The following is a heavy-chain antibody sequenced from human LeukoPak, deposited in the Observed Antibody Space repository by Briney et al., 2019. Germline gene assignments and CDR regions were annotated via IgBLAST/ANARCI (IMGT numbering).Heavy chain of an antibody. J-gene: IGHJ5*02. CDR3: ARDRGGYSTVWFDP. D-gene: IGHD3-3*01. CDR1: GFAFSSYG. V-gene: IGHV3-33*01. CDR2: IWYDGSNK. Sequence: PGGSLRLSCAASGFAFSSYGMHWVRQAPGKGLEWVAVIWYDGSNKYYADSVKGRFTISRDNSKNTLYLQMNSLRAEDTAVYYCARDRGGYSTVWFDPWAREPWSPSPQ.